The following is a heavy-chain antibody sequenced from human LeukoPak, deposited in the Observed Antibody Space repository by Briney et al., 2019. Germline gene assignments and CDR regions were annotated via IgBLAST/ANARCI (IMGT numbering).Heavy chain of an antibody. Sequence: PGGSLRLSCAASGFTFSSFAMTWVRQAPGKGLEWVSSITGGHYPTYNTDSVKGRFTISRDNSKNTLYLQMNSLRADDTAVCYCTKDPNGDYVGAFDPWGQGTLVTVSS. CDR2: ITGGHYPT. J-gene: IGHJ5*02. CDR3: TKDPNGDYVGAFDP. CDR1: GFTFSSFA. D-gene: IGHD4-17*01. V-gene: IGHV3-23*01.